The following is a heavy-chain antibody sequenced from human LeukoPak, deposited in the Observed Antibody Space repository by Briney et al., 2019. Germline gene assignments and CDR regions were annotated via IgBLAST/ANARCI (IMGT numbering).Heavy chain of an antibody. CDR3: ARVGDYDSSDIDAFDI. V-gene: IGHV3-21*01. D-gene: IGHD3-22*01. J-gene: IGHJ3*02. CDR1: GFTFSSYS. Sequence: GGSLRLSCAASGFTFSSYSMSWVRQAPGKGLEWVSSISSSSSYIYYADSVKGRFTISRDNAKNSLYLQMNSLRAEDTAVYYCARVGDYDSSDIDAFDIWGQGTMVTVSS. CDR2: ISSSSSYI.